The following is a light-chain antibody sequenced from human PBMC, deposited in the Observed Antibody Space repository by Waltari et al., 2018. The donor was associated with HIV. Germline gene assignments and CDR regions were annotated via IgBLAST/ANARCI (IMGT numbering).Light chain of an antibody. V-gene: IGLV5-45*02. CDR1: SGLNVATYR. CDR3: MIWHNSVWV. Sequence: QAVLTQPSSLSASPGASASLTCPFASGLNVATYRIYWYPQQQGSPPQYLLRYKSDSDKQQGSGVSSRFSASKATSANAGILLISGLQSEDEADYYCMIWHNSVWVFGGGTKLTVL. J-gene: IGLJ3*02. CDR2: YKSDSDK.